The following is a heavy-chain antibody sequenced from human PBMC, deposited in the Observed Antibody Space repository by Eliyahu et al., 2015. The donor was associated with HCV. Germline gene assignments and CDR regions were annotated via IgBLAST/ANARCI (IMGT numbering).Heavy chain of an antibody. J-gene: IGHJ4*02. CDR3: ARDAFGTVTTLFHT. D-gene: IGHD4-17*01. CDR2: IYSGGST. V-gene: IGHV3-66*01. CDR1: GFTVSSNY. Sequence: EVQLVESGGGLVQPGGSLRLSCAASGFTVSSNYMXWVRQAPGKGLEWVSVIYSGGSTYYADSVKGRFTISRDNSKNTLYLQMNSLRAEDTAVYYCARDAFGTVTTLFHTWGQGTLVTVSS.